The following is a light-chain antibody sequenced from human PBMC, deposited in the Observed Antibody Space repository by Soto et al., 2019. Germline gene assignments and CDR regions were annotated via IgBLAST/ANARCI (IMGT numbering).Light chain of an antibody. CDR2: RNN. V-gene: IGLV1-47*01. J-gene: IGLJ1*01. CDR3: AAWDDSLKV. Sequence: QSVLTQPPSASGTPGQRVTISCSGSSSNIGSNYVYWYQQLPGTAPKLLIYRNNQRPSGVPDRFSASKSGTSASLAISGLRSEDEADYYCAAWDDSLKVFGTGTKLTVL. CDR1: SSNIGSNY.